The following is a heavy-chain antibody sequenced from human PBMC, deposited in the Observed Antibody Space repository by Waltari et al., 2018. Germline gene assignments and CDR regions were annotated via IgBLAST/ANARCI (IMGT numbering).Heavy chain of an antibody. CDR1: GYSFIDYF. D-gene: IGHD6-25*01. CDR3: APLPGGSGQTFDY. V-gene: IGHV1-69-2*01. J-gene: IGHJ4*02. CDR2: IDPEDGEI. Sequence: EVHLVQSGAEVKKPGATVKIACKASGYSFIDYFMHGGQQAPGKGLEWMGGIDPEDGEIVYAEKFQGRVTMPADTSGDTAYLELTGLTSGDTAVYYCAPLPGGSGQTFDYWGQGTLVTVSS.